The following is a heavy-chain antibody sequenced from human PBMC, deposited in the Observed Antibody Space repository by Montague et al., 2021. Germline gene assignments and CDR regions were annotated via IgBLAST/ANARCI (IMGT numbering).Heavy chain of an antibody. J-gene: IGHJ5*02. D-gene: IGHD2-2*03. Sequence: SLRLSCAASGFAFSEFSMNWVRQAAGKGLEWLAVIQHNGNDKYYADSVKGRFTISRDNSKNTLSLQMNSLTIEDTAVYYCVRIGYGMTYGGGFDPWGQGTLVSVSS. CDR1: GFAFSEFS. CDR3: VRIGYGMTYGGGFDP. CDR2: IQHNGNDK. V-gene: IGHV3-30*19.